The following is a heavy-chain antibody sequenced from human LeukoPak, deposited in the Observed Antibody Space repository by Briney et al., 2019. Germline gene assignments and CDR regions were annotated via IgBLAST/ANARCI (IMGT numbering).Heavy chain of an antibody. J-gene: IGHJ4*02. V-gene: IGHV3-30-3*01. CDR1: GFTFSSYA. D-gene: IGHD3-10*01. Sequence: GGSLRLSCAASGFTFSSYAMHWVRQAPGKGLEWVAVISYDGSNKYYADSVKGRFTISRDNSKNTLYLQMNSLRAEDTAVYYCARSGTIDGEGYFDYWGQGTLVTVSS. CDR3: ARSGTIDGEGYFDY. CDR2: ISYDGSNK.